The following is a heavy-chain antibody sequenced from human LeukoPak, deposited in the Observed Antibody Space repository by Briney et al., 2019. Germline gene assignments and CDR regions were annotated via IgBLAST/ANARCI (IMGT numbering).Heavy chain of an antibody. CDR2: IYYSGST. V-gene: IGHV4-39*07. Sequence: SETLSLTCTVSGGSISSSSYYWGWIRQPPGKGLEWIGSIYYSGSTYYNPSLKSRVTISVDTSKNQFSLKLSSVTAADTAVYYCARSIYSSSSHYYYYYYGMDVWGQGTTVTVSS. CDR3: ARSIYSSSSHYYYYYYGMDV. J-gene: IGHJ6*02. D-gene: IGHD6-13*01. CDR1: GGSISSSSYY.